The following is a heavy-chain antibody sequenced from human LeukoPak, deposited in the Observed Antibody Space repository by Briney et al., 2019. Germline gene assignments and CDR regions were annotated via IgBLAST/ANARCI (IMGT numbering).Heavy chain of an antibody. V-gene: IGHV4-39*01. J-gene: IGHJ4*02. Sequence: PSETLSLTCTVSGGSITTSDFDWAWIRQPPGQGFEWIATISSSGKFYYYPSLMSRVTISVDTSKNQFSLDVTSVTAADTGLFYCARFKGGTGFDYWGRGILVIVST. CDR1: GGSITTSDFD. CDR2: ISSSGKF. D-gene: IGHD1-26*01. CDR3: ARFKGGTGFDY.